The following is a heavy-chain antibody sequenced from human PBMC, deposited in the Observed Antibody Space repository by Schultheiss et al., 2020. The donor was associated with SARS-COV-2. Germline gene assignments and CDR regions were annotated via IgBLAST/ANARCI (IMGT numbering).Heavy chain of an antibody. D-gene: IGHD1-14*01. Sequence: SETLSLTCTVSGYSISSGYYWGWIRQPPGKGLEWIGSIYHSGSTYYNPSLKSRVTISVDTSKNQFSLKLSSVTAADTAVYYCARLVYPDYWGQGTLVTVSS. V-gene: IGHV4-38-2*02. CDR3: ARLVYPDY. J-gene: IGHJ4*02. CDR1: GYSISSGYY. CDR2: IYHSGST.